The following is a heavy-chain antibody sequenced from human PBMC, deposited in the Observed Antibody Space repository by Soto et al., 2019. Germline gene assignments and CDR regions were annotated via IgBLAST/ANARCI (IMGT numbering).Heavy chain of an antibody. J-gene: IGHJ5*02. V-gene: IGHV4-39*01. D-gene: IGHD4-17*01. CDR2: IYYSGTA. CDR3: ATRSGDYVGWFDP. Sequence: QLQLRESGPGLVKPSETLSLTCTVSGGSIIGSGFHWAWIRPPPGQGLEWIGSIYYSGTANYSPSLKSRLAIDVDTSKNQFSLRLSSVTAADTAVYYCATRSGDYVGWFDPWGQGTRVTVSS. CDR1: GGSIIGSGFH.